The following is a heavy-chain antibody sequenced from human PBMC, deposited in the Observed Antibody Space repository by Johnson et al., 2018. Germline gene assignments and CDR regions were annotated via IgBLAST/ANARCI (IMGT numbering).Heavy chain of an antibody. D-gene: IGHD2-2*02. CDR1: GFTFTNVW. J-gene: IGHJ4*02. CDR3: SRYCSSTTCYRPP. Sequence: VQLVQSGGGLVKPGGSLRLSCAASGFTFTNVWINWVRQAPGKGLEWVGRIKSKTDGGTTDYAAPVKGRFSISRDDSKNTLYLQMNSLKTDDKAGYYCSRYCSSTTCYRPPWGQGTLVTVSS. CDR2: IKSKTDGGTT. V-gene: IGHV3-15*07.